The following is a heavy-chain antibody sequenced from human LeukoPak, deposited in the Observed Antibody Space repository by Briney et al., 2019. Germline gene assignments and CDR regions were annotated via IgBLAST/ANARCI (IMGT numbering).Heavy chain of an antibody. D-gene: IGHD3-10*01. CDR2: ISGSGGST. V-gene: IGHV3-23*01. J-gene: IGHJ5*02. CDR3: AKCHTSWFGEIAH. Sequence: GGSLRLSCAASGFTFSSYAMSWVRQAPGKGLEWVSAISGSGGSTYYADSVKGRFTISRDNSKNTLYLQMNSLRAGDTAVYYCAKCHTSWFGEIAHWGQGTLVTVSS. CDR1: GFTFSSYA.